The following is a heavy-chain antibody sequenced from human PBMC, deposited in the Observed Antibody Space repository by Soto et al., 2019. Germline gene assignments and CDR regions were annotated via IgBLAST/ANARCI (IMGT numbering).Heavy chain of an antibody. CDR3: VRDGTKTLRDWFDP. D-gene: IGHD1-1*01. Sequence: SETLSLTCTVSGASIVGFYWSCILKSAGKVLEWIGRIYATGTTDYNPSLKSRVMMSVDTSKKQFSLKLRSVTAADTAVYYCVRDGTKTLRDWFDPWGQGISVTVSS. V-gene: IGHV4-4*07. CDR2: IYATGTT. CDR1: GASIVGFY. J-gene: IGHJ5*02.